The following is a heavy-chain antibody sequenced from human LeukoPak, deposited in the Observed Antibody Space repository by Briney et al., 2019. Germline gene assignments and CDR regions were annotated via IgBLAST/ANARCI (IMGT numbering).Heavy chain of an antibody. D-gene: IGHD3-22*01. CDR1: GYRFTSYW. CDR2: IYPGDSDT. Sequence: GGSLKISCKGSGYRFTSYWIGWVRPMPGKGREWMGIIYPGDSDTRYSPSFQGQVTISADKSISTAFLQWSSLKASDTAMYYCARHYYYDSSGSYAFDIWGQGTMVTVSS. V-gene: IGHV5-51*01. CDR3: ARHYYYDSSGSYAFDI. J-gene: IGHJ3*02.